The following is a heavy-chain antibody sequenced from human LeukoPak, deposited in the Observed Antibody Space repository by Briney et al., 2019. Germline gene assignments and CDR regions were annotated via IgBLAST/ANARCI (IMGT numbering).Heavy chain of an antibody. J-gene: IGHJ5*02. CDR2: TYYSGST. CDR3: ARPYYYDSRIDP. D-gene: IGHD3-22*01. CDR1: GGSISSGDYY. V-gene: IGHV4-30-4*01. Sequence: SETLSLTCTVSGGSISSGDYYWSWIRQPPGKGLEWIGYTYYSGSTYYNPSLKNRVSISVDTSKNQFSLNLSSVTAADTAVYYCARPYYYDSRIDPWGQGALVTVSS.